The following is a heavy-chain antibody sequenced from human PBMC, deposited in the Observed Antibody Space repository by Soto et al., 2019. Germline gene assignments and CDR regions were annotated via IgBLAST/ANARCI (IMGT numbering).Heavy chain of an antibody. V-gene: IGHV3-30-3*01. Sequence: GGSLRLSCAASGFTFSSYAMHWVRQAPGKGLEWVAVISYDGSNKYYADSVKGRFTISRDNSKNTLYLQMNSLRAEDTAVYYCARDLFPYSSSSGWFDPWGQGTLVTVSS. CDR1: GFTFSSYA. J-gene: IGHJ5*02. D-gene: IGHD6-6*01. CDR3: ARDLFPYSSSSGWFDP. CDR2: ISYDGSNK.